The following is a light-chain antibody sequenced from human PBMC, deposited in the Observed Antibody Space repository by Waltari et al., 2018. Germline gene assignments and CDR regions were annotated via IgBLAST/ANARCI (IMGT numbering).Light chain of an antibody. V-gene: IGKV3-15*01. CDR1: QSVKVN. Sequence: TVMTQSPATLSLSPGETATLSCRASQSVKVNLAWYQKQVGQTPRLLIYAASSRTTGIPGRFSGSGSGTDFTLTISSLQSEDFAVYYCQEYDEWPFTFGQGTKVDFK. CDR3: QEYDEWPFT. CDR2: AAS. J-gene: IGKJ2*01.